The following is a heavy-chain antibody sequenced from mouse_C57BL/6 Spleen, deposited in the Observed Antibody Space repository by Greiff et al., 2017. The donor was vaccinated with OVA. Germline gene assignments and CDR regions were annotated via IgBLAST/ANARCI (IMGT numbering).Heavy chain of an antibody. J-gene: IGHJ4*01. Sequence: QVQLQQSGAELMKPGASVKLSCKATGYTFTGYWIEWVKQRPGHGLEWIGEILPGSGSTNYNEKFKGKATFTADPSSNTAYMQLSSLTTEDSAIYYCARGGFITTVVATDYYAMDYWGQGTSVTVSS. V-gene: IGHV1-9*01. CDR2: ILPGSGST. CDR3: ARGGFITTVVATDYYAMDY. CDR1: GYTFTGYW. D-gene: IGHD1-1*01.